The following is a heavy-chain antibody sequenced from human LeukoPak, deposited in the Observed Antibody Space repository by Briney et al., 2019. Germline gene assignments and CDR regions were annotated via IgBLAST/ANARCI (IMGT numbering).Heavy chain of an antibody. Sequence: GGSLRLSCAASGFTFSSYGMHWVRQAPGKGLEWVAFIRYDGSNKYYADSVKGRFTISRDNSENTLYLQMNSLRAEDTAVYYCAKDEYCSSASCYNWFDPWGQGSLVTVSS. CDR2: IRYDGSNK. J-gene: IGHJ5*02. CDR3: AKDEYCSSASCYNWFDP. V-gene: IGHV3-30*02. D-gene: IGHD2-2*01. CDR1: GFTFSSYG.